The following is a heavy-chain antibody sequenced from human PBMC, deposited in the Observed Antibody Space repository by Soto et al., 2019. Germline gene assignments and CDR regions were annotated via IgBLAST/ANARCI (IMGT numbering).Heavy chain of an antibody. CDR2: IYWTDDE. CDR1: GFSLSTSGVG. D-gene: IGHD3-22*01. J-gene: IGHJ5*02. Sequence: QITLKESGPTLVKPTQTLTLTCTFSGFSLSTSGVGVGWIRQPPGKALEWLALIYWTDDEHYSPSLQSRLSITQDTSKNQMVLTMTNMEPVDTATYYCVHRRYYYDSSLSWGQGTLVTVSS. CDR3: VHRRYYYDSSLS. V-gene: IGHV2-5*01.